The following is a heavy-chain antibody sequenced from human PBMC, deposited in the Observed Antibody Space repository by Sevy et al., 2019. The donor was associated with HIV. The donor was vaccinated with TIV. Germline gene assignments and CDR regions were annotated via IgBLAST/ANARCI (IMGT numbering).Heavy chain of an antibody. V-gene: IGHV4-59*01. CDR1: GGSMNNYF. D-gene: IGHD6-13*01. J-gene: IGHJ4*01. CDR3: ARESIGAIGDFDY. CDR2: MYYSGST. Sequence: SETLSLTCTVSGGSMNNYFWSWIRQPPGKGLEWIGYMYYSGSTNYNPSLKSRVTISVDTSKNHFSLKLRSVTAADTAVYYCARESIGAIGDFDYWGQEPWSPSPQ.